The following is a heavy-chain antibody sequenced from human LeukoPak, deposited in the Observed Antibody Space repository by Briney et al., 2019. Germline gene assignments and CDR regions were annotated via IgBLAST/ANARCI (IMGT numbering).Heavy chain of an antibody. CDR1: GFTFSSYS. CDR2: ISSSSSYI. Sequence: PGGSLRLSCAASGFTFSSYSMNWVRQAPGKGLEWVSSISSSSSYIYYADSVKGRFTISRDNAKNSLYLQMNSLRAEDTAVYYCARDRSEWLLHPAAFDIWGQGTMVTVSS. CDR3: ARDRSEWLLHPAAFDI. J-gene: IGHJ3*02. V-gene: IGHV3-21*01. D-gene: IGHD3-3*01.